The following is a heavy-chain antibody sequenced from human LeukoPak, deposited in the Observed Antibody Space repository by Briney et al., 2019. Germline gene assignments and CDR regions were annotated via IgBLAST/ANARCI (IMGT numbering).Heavy chain of an antibody. CDR1: GYTLTELS. Sequence: ASVKVSCKVSGYTLTELSMHWVRQAPAKGLEWMGGFDPEDGETIYAQKFQGRVTMTEDTPTDTAYMELSSLRSEDTAVYYCATPAIDGSYYAYFDYWGQGTLVTVSS. CDR2: FDPEDGET. J-gene: IGHJ4*02. D-gene: IGHD1-26*01. CDR3: ATPAIDGSYYAYFDY. V-gene: IGHV1-24*01.